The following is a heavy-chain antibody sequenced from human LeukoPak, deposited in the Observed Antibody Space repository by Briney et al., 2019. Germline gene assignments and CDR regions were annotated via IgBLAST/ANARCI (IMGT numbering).Heavy chain of an antibody. Sequence: GASVKVSCEASGYTFTSYGISWVRQAPGQGLEWMGWISAYNGNTNYAQKLQGRVTMTTDTSTSTAYMELRSLRSDDTAVYYCARGGRGYSSGWYRLDLLDYWGQGTLVTVSS. V-gene: IGHV1-18*04. CDR3: ARGGRGYSSGWYRLDLLDY. CDR2: ISAYNGNT. CDR1: GYTFTSYG. D-gene: IGHD6-19*01. J-gene: IGHJ4*02.